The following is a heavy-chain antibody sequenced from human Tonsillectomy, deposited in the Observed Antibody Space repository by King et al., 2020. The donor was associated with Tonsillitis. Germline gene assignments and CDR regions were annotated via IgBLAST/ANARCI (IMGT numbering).Heavy chain of an antibody. CDR1: GDTFSTFA. CDR2: IIPLFGTE. V-gene: IGHV1-69*01. J-gene: IGHJ3*01. CDR3: ARPLGPNLDAFDL. Sequence: VQLVESGAEVKKPGSSVKVSCRASGDTFSTFAITWVRQAPGQGLEWMGGIIPLFGTEEYAQRFQGRVTITADESTSTAYMGRRNLRSEDSAVYYCARPLGPNLDAFDLWGQGTMITVSS. D-gene: IGHD3/OR15-3a*01.